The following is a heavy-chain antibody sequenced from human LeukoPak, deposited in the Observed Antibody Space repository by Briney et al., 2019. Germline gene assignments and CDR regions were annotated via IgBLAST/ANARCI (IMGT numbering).Heavy chain of an antibody. J-gene: IGHJ4*02. V-gene: IGHV3-30*18. CDR2: TSHDGSNQ. D-gene: IGHD6-19*01. CDR3: AKDSDTSGWYPDY. Sequence: PGRSLRLACAASGFTFSSYGMHWVRQAPGKGLEWVTLTSHDGSNQYSADAVKGRFTISRDNSKNTLYLQMHSLRAEDTAVYFCAKDSDTSGWYPDYWGQGTLVTVSS. CDR1: GFTFSSYG.